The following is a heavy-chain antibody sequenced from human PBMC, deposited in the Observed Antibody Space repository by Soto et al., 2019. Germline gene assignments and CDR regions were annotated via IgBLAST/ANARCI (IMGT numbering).Heavy chain of an antibody. V-gene: IGHV4-30-4*01. CDR2: IYYSGST. D-gene: IGHD3-10*01. J-gene: IGHJ5*02. CDR1: GGSISSGDFY. CDR3: ARVRVLLWFEESLARWFDP. Sequence: SETLSLTCSVSGGSISSGDFYWSWIRQPPGKGLERIGYIYYSGSTSYYPSLKSRVTISVDTSKNQFSLKLNSVTAADTAVYFCARVRVLLWFEESLARWFDPWGQGTLVTVSS.